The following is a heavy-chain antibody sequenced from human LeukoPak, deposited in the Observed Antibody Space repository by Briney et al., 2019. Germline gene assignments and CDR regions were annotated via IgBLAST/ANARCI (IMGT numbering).Heavy chain of an antibody. CDR1: GFTLCGCA. CDR2: ISGSGSGT. J-gene: IGHJ4*02. V-gene: IGHV3-23*01. Sequence: GGSLRLSCAASGFTLCGCAINWVCQSPGKRLEWVSAISGSGSGTYYADSVEGRFTISRDNSNNTLYLQMNSLRAEDTALYYCAKDSSGYMTPVDSCGERTLVTVSS. D-gene: IGHD3-22*01. CDR3: AKDSSGYMTPVDS.